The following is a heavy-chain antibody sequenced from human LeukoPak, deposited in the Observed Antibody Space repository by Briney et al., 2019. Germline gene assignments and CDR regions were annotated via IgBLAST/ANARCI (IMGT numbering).Heavy chain of an antibody. CDR1: GGSFSGYY. D-gene: IGHD3-10*01. V-gene: IGHV4-34*01. J-gene: IGHJ2*01. CDR3: ARGRGFDL. Sequence: PSETLSLTCAVYGGSFSGYYWSWIRQPPGKGLEWIGEINHSGSTNYNPSLKSRVTISVDTSKNQFSLKLSPVTAADTAVYYCARGRGFDLWGRGTLVTVSS. CDR2: INHSGST.